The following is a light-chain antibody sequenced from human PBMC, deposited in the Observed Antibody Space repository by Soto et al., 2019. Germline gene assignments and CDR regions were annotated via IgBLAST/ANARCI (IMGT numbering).Light chain of an antibody. CDR1: QTIGTC. Sequence: DIPLTQSPSSMSESXGDRVTIYCRARQTIGTCLNGYQQKPGTAPKLXXYAASNLQDGGPSRFSGSGSETSFTRTIRSLRPEDFATYFGQQSYNTPWTFGQGTKVDIK. CDR2: AAS. V-gene: IGKV1-39*01. CDR3: QQSYNTPWT. J-gene: IGKJ1*01.